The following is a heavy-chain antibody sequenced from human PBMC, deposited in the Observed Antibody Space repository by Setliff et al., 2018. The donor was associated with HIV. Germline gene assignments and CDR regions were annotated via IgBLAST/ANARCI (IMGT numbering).Heavy chain of an antibody. J-gene: IGHJ4*01. CDR1: GFTFSYFW. Sequence: GSLRLSCATSGFTFSYFWMSWVRQTPGKGLEWVASIKHDGSEKYYVDSLKGRFTISRDNAKNSLYLQMNSLRPEDTAVFYCARDRGGSGYFDYWGRGTLVTVSS. D-gene: IGHD3-3*01. CDR2: IKHDGSEK. V-gene: IGHV3-7*01. CDR3: ARDRGGSGYFDY.